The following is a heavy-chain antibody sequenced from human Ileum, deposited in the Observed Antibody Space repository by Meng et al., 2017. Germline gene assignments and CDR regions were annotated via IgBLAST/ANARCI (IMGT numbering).Heavy chain of an antibody. CDR1: GGSISNTNYY. Sequence: QLQLQESGPGLVKPSETLSLTCTVSGGSISNTNYYWDWIRQPPGKGLEWVGSIYYNGHTYYNPSLKSRVTISIDTSKNQFSLKLSSVTAADTAVYYCARYNYYDSSGHSNFDYWGQGTLVTVSS. CDR3: ARYNYYDSSGHSNFDY. CDR2: IYYNGHT. V-gene: IGHV4-39*01. J-gene: IGHJ4*02. D-gene: IGHD3-22*01.